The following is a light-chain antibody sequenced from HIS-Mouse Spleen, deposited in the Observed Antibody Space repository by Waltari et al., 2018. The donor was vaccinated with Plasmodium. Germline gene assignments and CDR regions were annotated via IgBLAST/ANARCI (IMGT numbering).Light chain of an antibody. Sequence: SYELTQPPSVSVSPGQTARITCSGDALPKKYAYWYQQQSGQAPVLCIYEDSKRPSGIPERFSGASSGTMATLTISGAQVEDEADYYCYSTDSSGNHRVFGGGTKLTVL. J-gene: IGLJ3*02. CDR1: ALPKKY. CDR2: EDS. CDR3: YSTDSSGNHRV. V-gene: IGLV3-10*01.